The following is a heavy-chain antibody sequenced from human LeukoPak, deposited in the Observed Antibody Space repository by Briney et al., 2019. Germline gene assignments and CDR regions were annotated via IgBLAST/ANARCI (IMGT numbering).Heavy chain of an antibody. CDR1: GGTFSSYA. CDR3: ARDRFDLRNDYFDY. D-gene: IGHD4-11*01. V-gene: IGHV1-69*04. CDR2: IIPILGIA. J-gene: IGHJ4*02. Sequence: GASVKVSCKASGGTFSSYAISWVRQAPGQGLEWMGRIIPILGIANYAQKFQGRVTITADKSTSTAYMELSSLRSEDTAVYYCARDRFDLRNDYFDYWGQGTLVTVSS.